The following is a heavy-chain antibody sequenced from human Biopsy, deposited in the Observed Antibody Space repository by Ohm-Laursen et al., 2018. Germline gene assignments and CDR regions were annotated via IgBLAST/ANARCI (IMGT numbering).Heavy chain of an antibody. V-gene: IGHV4-59*01. Sequence: GTQSLTCSVSGGSIISYYWTWIRQPPGKGLEWIGHVYNGGITNYNPSLKSRVTISKDTSKNQFSLQVNSVTAADTAVYYCARTPRDSFWSGSYKRGLWFDPWGQGTLVIVSS. CDR3: ARTPRDSFWSGSYKRGLWFDP. CDR2: VYNGGIT. CDR1: GGSIISYY. J-gene: IGHJ5*02. D-gene: IGHD3-3*01.